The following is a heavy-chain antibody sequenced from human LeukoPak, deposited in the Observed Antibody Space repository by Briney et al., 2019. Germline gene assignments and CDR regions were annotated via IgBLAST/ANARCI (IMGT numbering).Heavy chain of an antibody. J-gene: IGHJ4*02. Sequence: PGGSLRLSCAASGFTFRDYYMSWIRQAPGKGLHWVSYISSGDGTIYYADSVKGRFTISRDDANNALYLQMSSLTVEDTAVYYCVTGDSSAFSVFSAFDFWGQGTLVTVSS. V-gene: IGHV3-11*01. CDR2: ISSGDGTI. CDR1: GFTFRDYY. D-gene: IGHD3-22*01. CDR3: VTGDSSAFSVFSAFDF.